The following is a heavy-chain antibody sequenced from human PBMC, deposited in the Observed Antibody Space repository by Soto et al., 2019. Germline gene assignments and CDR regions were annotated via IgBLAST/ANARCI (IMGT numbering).Heavy chain of an antibody. V-gene: IGHV1-2*04. CDR1: GYTYTAYN. CDR2: INPNSGGT. J-gene: IGHJ4*02. D-gene: IGHD5-18*01. Sequence: ASXKVSCKSSGYTYTAYNMHWVRQAPGQGLEWMGWINPNSGGTNYAQKFQGWVTMTRDTSISTAYMELSRLRSDDSAVYYCARGARRRYSYGYDYWGQGTLVTVSS. CDR3: ARGARRRYSYGYDY.